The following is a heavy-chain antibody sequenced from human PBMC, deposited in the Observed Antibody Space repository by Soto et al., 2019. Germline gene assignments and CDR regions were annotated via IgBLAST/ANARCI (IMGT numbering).Heavy chain of an antibody. D-gene: IGHD3-16*01. V-gene: IGHV1-18*01. CDR3: ARDQGDYDYVWESTYGMDV. Sequence: ASVKVSCKASGYAFTSDGISWVRQAPGQGLEWMGWISAYNGNTNYAQKLQGRVTMTTDTSTSTAYMELRSLRSDDTAVYYCARDQGDYDYVWESTYGMDVWGQGTTVTVSS. J-gene: IGHJ6*02. CDR2: ISAYNGNT. CDR1: GYAFTSDG.